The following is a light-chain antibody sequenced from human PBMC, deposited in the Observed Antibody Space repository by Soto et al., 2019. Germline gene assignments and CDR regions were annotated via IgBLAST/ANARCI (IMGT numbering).Light chain of an antibody. CDR3: QQYDSDSST. Sequence: DLQMTQSPSTLSASVGDRVTITCRASQSINNWLAWYQQKPGKAPKLLIYEASSLLSGVPSRFSGSGSGTEFTLTISSLQPDDFADYYCQQYDSDSSTFGQGNKLDI. CDR1: QSINNW. CDR2: EAS. V-gene: IGKV1-5*03. J-gene: IGKJ2*01.